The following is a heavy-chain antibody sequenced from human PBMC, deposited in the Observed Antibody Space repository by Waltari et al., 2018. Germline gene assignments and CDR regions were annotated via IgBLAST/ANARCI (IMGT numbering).Heavy chain of an antibody. CDR3: AREAPYGDYSSWFDP. D-gene: IGHD4-17*01. Sequence: QVQLVQSGAEVKKPGSSVKVSCKASGGTFSSYAISWVRQAPGQGLEWMGGIIPILGTANYEQKFQGRVTITADESTSTAYMELSSLRSEDTAVYYCAREAPYGDYSSWFDPWGQGTLVTVSS. V-gene: IGHV1-69*12. CDR2: IIPILGTA. J-gene: IGHJ5*02. CDR1: GGTFSSYA.